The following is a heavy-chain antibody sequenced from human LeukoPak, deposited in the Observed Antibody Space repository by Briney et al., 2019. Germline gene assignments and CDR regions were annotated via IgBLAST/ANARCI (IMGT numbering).Heavy chain of an antibody. CDR2: IYHSGST. CDR3: ARERGSSWYRGWFDP. Sequence: SETLSLTCAVSGYSISSGYYWGWIRQPPGKGLEWIGSIYHSGSTYDNPSLKSRVTISVDTSRNQFSLKLSSVIDADRAGYKCARERGSSWYRGWFDPWGQGTLVSV. CDR1: GYSISSGYY. D-gene: IGHD6-13*01. V-gene: IGHV4-38-2*02. J-gene: IGHJ5*02.